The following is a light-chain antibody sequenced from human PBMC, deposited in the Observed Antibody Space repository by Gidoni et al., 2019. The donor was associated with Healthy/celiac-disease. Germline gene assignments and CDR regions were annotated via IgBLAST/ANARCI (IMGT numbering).Light chain of an antibody. CDR2: AAS. V-gene: IGKV1-27*01. J-gene: IGKJ3*01. CDR3: QKYNSALFT. CDR1: QGISNY. Sequence: DIQTTQSPSSLSASVGDRVTITCRASQGISNYLAWYQQKPGKVPKLLIYAASTLQSGVPSRFSGSGSGTDFTLTISSLQPEDVATYYCQKYNSALFTFXPXTKVDIK.